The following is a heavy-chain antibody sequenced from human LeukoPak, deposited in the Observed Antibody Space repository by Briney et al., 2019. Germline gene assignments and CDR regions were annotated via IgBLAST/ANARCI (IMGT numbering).Heavy chain of an antibody. CDR1: GYTFTGYY. Sequence: ASVKVSCKASGYTFTGYYMHWVRQAPGQGLEWMGWINPNSGGTNYAQKFQGRVTMTRDTSISTAYMELSRLRSDDTAVYYCARDNGDYDSSVNYWGQGTLVTVSS. D-gene: IGHD3-22*01. J-gene: IGHJ4*02. CDR3: ARDNGDYDSSVNY. CDR2: INPNSGGT. V-gene: IGHV1-2*02.